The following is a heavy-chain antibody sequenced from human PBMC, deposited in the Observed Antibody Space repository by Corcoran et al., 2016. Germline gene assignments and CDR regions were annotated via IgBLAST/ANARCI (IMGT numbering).Heavy chain of an antibody. D-gene: IGHD4-4*01. CDR2: INHSGST. Sequence: QVQLQQWGAGLLKPSETLSLTCAVYGGSFSGYYWSWIRQPPGKGLEWIGKINHSGSTNYNPSLKSRVTISVDTSKNQFSLKLSSVTAADTAVYYCARTRYSNGGMDVWGQGTTVTVSS. V-gene: IGHV4-34*01. J-gene: IGHJ6*02. CDR1: GGSFSGYY. CDR3: ARTRYSNGGMDV.